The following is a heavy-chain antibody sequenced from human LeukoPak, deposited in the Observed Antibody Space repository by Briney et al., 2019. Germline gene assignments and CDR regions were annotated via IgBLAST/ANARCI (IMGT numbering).Heavy chain of an antibody. CDR2: IKAGNGDT. J-gene: IGHJ4*02. CDR1: GYIFTKYV. Sequence: GASVKVSCKASGYIFTKYVVHWVRQAPGQRPEWMGWIKAGNGDTKYSQNFQDRLTITRDTSASTVYIELSSLTSEDTALYYCARDDCGDTCYPWGYWGQGTLVTVSS. V-gene: IGHV1-3*01. CDR3: ARDDCGDTCYPWGY. D-gene: IGHD2-21*01.